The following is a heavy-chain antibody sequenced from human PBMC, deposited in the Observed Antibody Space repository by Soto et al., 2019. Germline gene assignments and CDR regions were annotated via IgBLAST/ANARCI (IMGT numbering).Heavy chain of an antibody. CDR2: ISGSGGST. V-gene: IGHV3-23*01. CDR3: AKDQGDYDILTGYYTHVGGNYYYGMDV. J-gene: IGHJ6*02. CDR1: GFTFSSYA. D-gene: IGHD3-9*01. Sequence: GGSLRLSCASSGFTFSSYAMSWVRQAPGKGLEWVSAISGSGGSTYYADSVKGRFTISRDNSKNTLYLQMNSLRAEDTAVYYCAKDQGDYDILTGYYTHVGGNYYYGMDVWGQGTTVTVSS.